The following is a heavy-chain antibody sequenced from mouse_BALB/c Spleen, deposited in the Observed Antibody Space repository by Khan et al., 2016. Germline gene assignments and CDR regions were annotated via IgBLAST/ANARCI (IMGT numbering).Heavy chain of an antibody. V-gene: IGHV5-6-3*01. CDR1: GFTFSTYA. CDR2: INHNGGST. Sequence: VQLKESGGALVQPGGSLKLSCAASGFTFSTYAMSWVRQTPDKRLELVATINHNGGSTYYPDSVKGRFTISRDNAKNTLYLQMSSLKSEDTAIYYCARVRHTLDYWGQGTSVTVSS. J-gene: IGHJ4*01. CDR3: ARVRHTLDY. D-gene: IGHD2-14*01.